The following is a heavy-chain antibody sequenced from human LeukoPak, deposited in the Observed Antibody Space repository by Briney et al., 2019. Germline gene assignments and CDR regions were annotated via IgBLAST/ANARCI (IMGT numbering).Heavy chain of an antibody. Sequence: GGSQRLSCAASGFTFSSYSMNWVRQAPGKWLEWVSAIGGSGGDTYYGDSVKGRFTISRDNSKSTLYLQMNSLRAEDTAVYYCAKCGGNRGPLYYFDYWGQGTLVTVST. J-gene: IGHJ4*02. CDR1: GFTFSSYS. V-gene: IGHV3-23*01. CDR2: IGGSGGDT. D-gene: IGHD4-23*01. CDR3: AKCGGNRGPLYYFDY.